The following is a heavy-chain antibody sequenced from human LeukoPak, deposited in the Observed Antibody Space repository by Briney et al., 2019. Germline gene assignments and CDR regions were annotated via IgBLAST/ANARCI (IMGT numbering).Heavy chain of an antibody. V-gene: IGHV5-51*01. J-gene: IGHJ4*02. Sequence: GESLKISCKGSGYSFTNYWIGWVRQMPGKGLGKLCFINPADSDTRFSPPFQGQVTISVDKSISTAFLQWSSLKASDTAMYYCARHRCTGGSCYLIDNWGQGTLVTVSS. CDR2: INPADSDT. D-gene: IGHD2-15*01. CDR1: GYSFTNYW. CDR3: ARHRCTGGSCYLIDN.